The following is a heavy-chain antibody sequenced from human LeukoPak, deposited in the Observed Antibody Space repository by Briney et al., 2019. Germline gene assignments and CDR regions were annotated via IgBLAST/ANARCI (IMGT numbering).Heavy chain of an antibody. CDR3: ARAGYGGNSFGY. J-gene: IGHJ4*02. Sequence: GRSLRLSCAASGFTFSSYAMHWVRQAPGKGLEWVAVISYDGSNKYYADSVKGRFTISRDNSKNTLYLQMNSLRAEDTAVYYCARAGYGGNSFGYWGQRTLVTVSS. D-gene: IGHD4-23*01. CDR2: ISYDGSNK. CDR1: GFTFSSYA. V-gene: IGHV3-30-3*01.